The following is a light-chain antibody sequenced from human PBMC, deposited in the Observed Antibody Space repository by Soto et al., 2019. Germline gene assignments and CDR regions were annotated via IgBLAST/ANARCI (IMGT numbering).Light chain of an antibody. CDR2: GAS. CDR1: QSVSSN. J-gene: IGKJ1*01. Sequence: EIVMTQSPATLSVSPGERATLSCRASQSVSSNLARYQQRLGQTPRLLISGASTRATGIPARFSGSVSGTEFILTISSLQSEDFAIYYCQQYNNWPRTFGQGTKVEIK. V-gene: IGKV3-15*01. CDR3: QQYNNWPRT.